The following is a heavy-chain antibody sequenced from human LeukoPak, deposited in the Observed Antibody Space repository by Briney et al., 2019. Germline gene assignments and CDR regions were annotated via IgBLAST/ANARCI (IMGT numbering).Heavy chain of an antibody. CDR3: ARHSSVYGSGSYLHY. Sequence: SETLSLTCTVSGGSISGSSSYWAWIRQPPGKELQWLGSISYAGRTFYDPSLGSRVTISVDTSKNQFSLRLSSVTAADTAVYYCARHSSVYGSGSYLHYWGQGTLVTVSS. CDR1: GGSISGSSSY. V-gene: IGHV4-39*01. CDR2: ISYAGRT. D-gene: IGHD3-10*01. J-gene: IGHJ4*02.